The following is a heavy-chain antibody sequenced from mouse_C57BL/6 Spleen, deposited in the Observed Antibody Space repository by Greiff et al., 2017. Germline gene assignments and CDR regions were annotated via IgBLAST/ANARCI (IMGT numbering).Heavy chain of an antibody. V-gene: IGHV1-80*01. Sequence: QVQLQQSGAELVKPGASVKISCKASGYAFSSYWMNWVKQRPGKSLEWIGQIYPGDGDTNYNGKFKGKATLTADKSSSTAYMQLSSLTSEDSAVYFWARRGAVVATGDYWGQGTTLTVSS. CDR2: IYPGDGDT. D-gene: IGHD1-1*01. CDR1: GYAFSSYW. J-gene: IGHJ2*01. CDR3: ARRGAVVATGDY.